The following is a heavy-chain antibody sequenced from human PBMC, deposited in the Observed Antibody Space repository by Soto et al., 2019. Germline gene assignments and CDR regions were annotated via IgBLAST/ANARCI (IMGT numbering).Heavy chain of an antibody. V-gene: IGHV4-30-2*06. J-gene: IGHJ6*02. D-gene: IGHD3-10*01. CDR2: IYPTGST. CDR3: ARAPPGPSPRWVL. CDR1: GDSISTGYS. Sequence: SETLSLTCAVSGDSISTGYSWSWIRQSPEKGLEWLGCIYPTGSTYYHPSLKSRVTISIDTSRNQFSLNLTSVTAADTAVYYCARAPPGPSPRWVLWGQGTTVTVSS.